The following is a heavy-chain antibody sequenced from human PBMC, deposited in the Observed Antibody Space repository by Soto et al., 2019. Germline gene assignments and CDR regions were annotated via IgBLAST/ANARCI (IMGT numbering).Heavy chain of an antibody. J-gene: IGHJ6*02. Sequence: QVQLVESGGGVVQPGRSLRLSCAVSGFIFSNYGMHWVRQAPGKGLEWVAVISDDGSNKYYEDSVKGRFAISRDSPKNTLYLQMNSLRGEDTAVYYCARPRQPYYYYFGMDVWGQGTTVTVSS. CDR1: GFIFSNYG. CDR3: ARPRQPYYYYFGMDV. CDR2: ISDDGSNK. D-gene: IGHD2-2*01. V-gene: IGHV3-30*03.